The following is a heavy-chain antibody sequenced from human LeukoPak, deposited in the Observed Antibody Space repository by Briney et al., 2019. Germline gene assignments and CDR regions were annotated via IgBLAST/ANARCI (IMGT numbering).Heavy chain of an antibody. CDR2: IKHSGST. J-gene: IGHJ3*02. Sequence: PSETLSLTCAVSGGSFSGYYWSWIRQPPGMGLEWVGEIKHSGSTKYTPSLKSRVTISLDTSKNQFSLKLSSVTAADTAVYYCARTAFDIWGQGTMVTVSS. CDR3: ARTAFDI. CDR1: GGSFSGYY. V-gene: IGHV4-34*01.